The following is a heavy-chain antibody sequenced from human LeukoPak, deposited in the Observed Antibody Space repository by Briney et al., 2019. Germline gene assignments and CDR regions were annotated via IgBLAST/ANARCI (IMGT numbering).Heavy chain of an antibody. D-gene: IGHD3-9*01. CDR3: AIFYDILTGYSSNIGFDP. Sequence: SQTLSLTCTVSGGSISSGGYYWSWIRPRPGQGLEWVGYIYYSGSTYSNPALKSRVTISVDTSKNQFSLKLSSVTAADTAVYYCAIFYDILTGYSSNIGFDPWGQGTLVTVSS. CDR1: GGSISSGGYY. J-gene: IGHJ5*02. V-gene: IGHV4-31*03. CDR2: IYYSGST.